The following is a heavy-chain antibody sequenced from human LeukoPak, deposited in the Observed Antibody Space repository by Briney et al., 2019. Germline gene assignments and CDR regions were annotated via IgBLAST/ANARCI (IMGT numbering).Heavy chain of an antibody. CDR1: GGTFSSYA. Sequence: SVKVSCKASGGTFSSYAISWVRQAPGQGLEWMGRIIPIFGTANYAQKFQGRVTITTDESTSTAYMELSSLRSEDTAVYYCASLMMVLEMATGMEAFDIWGQGTMVTVSS. J-gene: IGHJ3*02. CDR3: ASLMMVLEMATGMEAFDI. CDR2: IIPIFGTA. D-gene: IGHD5-24*01. V-gene: IGHV1-69*05.